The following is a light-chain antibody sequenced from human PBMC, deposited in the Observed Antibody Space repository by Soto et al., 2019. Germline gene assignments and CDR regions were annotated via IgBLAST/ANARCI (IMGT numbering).Light chain of an antibody. CDR1: SSDVGGYNY. Sequence: QSVLTQPASVSGSPGQSITISCTGTSSDVGGYNYVSWYQQHPGKAPKLMIYEVSNRPSGVSNRFSGSKSGNTASLTISGLQTEYEADYYCSSYTSSSTVVFGGVTKLTVL. J-gene: IGLJ3*02. V-gene: IGLV2-14*01. CDR3: SSYTSSSTVV. CDR2: EVS.